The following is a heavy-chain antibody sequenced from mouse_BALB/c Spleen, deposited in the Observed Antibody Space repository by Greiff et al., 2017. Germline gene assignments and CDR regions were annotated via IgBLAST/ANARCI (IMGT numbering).Heavy chain of an antibody. CDR3: ERNDGNYESDYFDY. CDR1: GYTFTSYC. V-gene: IGHV1-7*01. Sequence: QVQLQQSGAELAKPGASVKMSCKASGYTFTSYCMHWVKQRPGQGLEWIGYINPSTGYTEYNQKFKDKATLTADKSSSTAYMQLISLTSQDSAVYDVERNDGNYESDYFDYWGQGTTRTVSS. J-gene: IGHJ2*01. CDR2: INPSTGYT. D-gene: IGHD2-1*01.